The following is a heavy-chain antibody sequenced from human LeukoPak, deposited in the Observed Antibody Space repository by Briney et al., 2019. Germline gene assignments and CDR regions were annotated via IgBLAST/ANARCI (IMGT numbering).Heavy chain of an antibody. CDR2: INPSGGST. CDR3: ARDFNGDGGYYFDY. Sequence: ASVKVSCKASGYTFTSYYMHWVRQAPGQGLERMGMINPSGGSTTYAQKFQGRVTMTRDTSTSTVYMQLSSLSSEDTAIYYCARDFNGDGGYYFDYWGQGTLVTVSS. CDR1: GYTFTSYY. D-gene: IGHD3-10*01. V-gene: IGHV1-46*01. J-gene: IGHJ4*02.